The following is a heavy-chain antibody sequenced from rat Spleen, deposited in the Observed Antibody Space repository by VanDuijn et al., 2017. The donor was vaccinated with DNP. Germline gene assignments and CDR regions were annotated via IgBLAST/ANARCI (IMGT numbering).Heavy chain of an antibody. V-gene: IGHV2S12*01. CDR2: IAEGGST. CDR1: GFSLASYG. CDR3: TRLPGYNLYWFAY. D-gene: IGHD1-4*01. Sequence: QVQLKESGPGLLQPSQTLSLTCTVSGFSLASYGVSWVRQSPGKGLEWIAAIAEGGSTYYNSALKSRLSISRDTSKSQVFLKMNSLQAEDTAIYFCTRLPGYNLYWFAYWGQGTLVTVSS. J-gene: IGHJ3*01.